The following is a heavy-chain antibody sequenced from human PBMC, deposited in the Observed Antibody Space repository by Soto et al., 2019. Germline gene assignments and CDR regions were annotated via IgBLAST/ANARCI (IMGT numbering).Heavy chain of an antibody. CDR3: AKDPVDPAGMVRGVTSAPETIS. CDR1: GFTFSSYG. J-gene: IGHJ4*02. V-gene: IGHV3-30*18. D-gene: IGHD3-10*01. Sequence: PGGSLRLSCAASGFTFSSYGMHWVRHAPGKGLEWVAVISDDGSSKYYADSVKCRFTISRDNSKNKLYLQMNSLSAGDKAVYSCAKDPVDPAGMVRGVTSAPETISWGQGTLVTVSS. CDR2: ISDDGSSK.